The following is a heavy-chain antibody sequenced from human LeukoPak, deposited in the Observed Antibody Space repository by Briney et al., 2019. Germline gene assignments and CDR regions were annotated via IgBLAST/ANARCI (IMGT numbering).Heavy chain of an antibody. Sequence: GGSLRLSCAASGFTFSGYDMHWARQGPGKGLEWVSAISIGGDTYYPGSVKGRFTISRENAKNSFYLQMNSLRAGDTAIYYCARAHVGWGLAFDIWGQGTVVIVSS. D-gene: IGHD6-19*01. CDR3: ARAHVGWGLAFDI. CDR2: ISIGGDT. J-gene: IGHJ3*02. CDR1: GFTFSGYD. V-gene: IGHV3-13*01.